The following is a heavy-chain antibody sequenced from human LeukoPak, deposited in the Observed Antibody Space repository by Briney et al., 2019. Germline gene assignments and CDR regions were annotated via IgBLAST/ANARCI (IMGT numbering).Heavy chain of an antibody. V-gene: IGHV4-4*07. CDR1: GDSISRYY. D-gene: IGHD3-10*01. CDR3: ARDSGTTGEVKFDP. J-gene: IGHJ5*02. Sequence: SETLSLTCTVSGDSISRYYWSWIRQPAGKGLEWIGRIYNGGIITYNPSLKSRVTMSIDTSNNQFSLRLRFVTAADTAVYYCARDSGTTGEVKFDPWGQGSLVTVSS. CDR2: IYNGGII.